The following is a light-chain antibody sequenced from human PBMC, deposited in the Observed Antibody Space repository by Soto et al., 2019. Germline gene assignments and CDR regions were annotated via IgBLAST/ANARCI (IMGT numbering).Light chain of an antibody. J-gene: IGKJ3*01. CDR3: QQYHSYPFT. V-gene: IGKV1-5*03. CDR1: QSITNW. Sequence: DIQMTQSPSTLSASVGDRLSITCRASQSITNWLAWYQQKPGKAPKLLIYKASSLQREVPSRFSGSASGPEFTLTISGLQPDDFATYYCQQYHSYPFTFGPGTKVDIK. CDR2: KAS.